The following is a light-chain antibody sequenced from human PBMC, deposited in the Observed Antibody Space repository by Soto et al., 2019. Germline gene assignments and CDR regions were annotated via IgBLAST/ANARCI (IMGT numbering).Light chain of an antibody. Sequence: EIVLAQSPGTLSLSPGERATLSCRASQSVSSNYLAWYQQKPGQAPRLLIYGASGRATGIPDRFSGSGSGTDFTLTISRLEPEDFAVYYCHQYGSSPPYTFGQGTKLEFK. V-gene: IGKV3-20*01. J-gene: IGKJ2*01. CDR3: HQYGSSPPYT. CDR1: QSVSSNY. CDR2: GAS.